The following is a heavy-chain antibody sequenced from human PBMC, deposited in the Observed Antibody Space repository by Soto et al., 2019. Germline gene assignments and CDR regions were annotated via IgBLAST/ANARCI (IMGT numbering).Heavy chain of an antibody. CDR3: ARVLPPFDSLSYYSYYYAMDA. D-gene: IGHD3-9*01. CDR2: ISAYNGNT. Sequence: GSVKVSCKASGYTFTSYGISWVRQAPGQGVEWMGGISAYNGNTNYAQKLQGRVTMTTDTSMSTAYMELRSLRSDDTAVYYCARVLPPFDSLSYYSYYYAMDAWGQGTTGTVS. J-gene: IGHJ6*02. V-gene: IGHV1-18*04. CDR1: GYTFTSYG.